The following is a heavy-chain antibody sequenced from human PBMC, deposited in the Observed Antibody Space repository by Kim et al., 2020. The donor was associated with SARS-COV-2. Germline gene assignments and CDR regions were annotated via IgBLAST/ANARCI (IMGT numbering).Heavy chain of an antibody. CDR3: AGLDIVLGAFGY. Sequence: SETLSLTCTVSGSSIRRTYYWGWVRQPPGKGLEWIGSVYHSGSSYHNPSLKSRVSISVDTSKNQFSLKVTSMTAGDAAIYYCAGLDIVLGAFGYWGQGILVTVSS. D-gene: IGHD2-8*02. CDR1: GSSIRRTYY. V-gene: IGHV4-38-2*02. J-gene: IGHJ4*02. CDR2: VYHSGSS.